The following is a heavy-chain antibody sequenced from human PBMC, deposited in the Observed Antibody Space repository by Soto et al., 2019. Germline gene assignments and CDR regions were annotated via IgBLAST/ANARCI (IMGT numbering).Heavy chain of an antibody. D-gene: IGHD5-12*01. CDR3: AKHLSAWLRMEAFDV. Sequence: QVQLQESGPGLVKPSETLSLTCTVSGGSISSYYWSWIRQPPGKGLEWIGYAYYGGNTNYNPSLKSRVSISVHTTKSQFALRLISVTVADTAAYYCAKHLSAWLRMEAFDVWGPGTMVTVSS. V-gene: IGHV4-59*08. CDR2: AYYGGNT. CDR1: GGSISSYY. J-gene: IGHJ3*01.